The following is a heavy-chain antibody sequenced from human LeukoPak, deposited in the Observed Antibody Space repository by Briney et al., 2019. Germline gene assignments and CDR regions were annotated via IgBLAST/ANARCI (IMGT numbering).Heavy chain of an antibody. V-gene: IGHV1-69*01. CDR3: ARETTAPNHAFDI. D-gene: IGHD4-17*01. CDR2: IIPIFGTA. CDR1: GGTFSSYA. Sequence: SVKVSCKASGGTFSSYATSLVRQAPGQGLEWMGGIIPIFGTANYAQKFQGRVTITADESTSTAYMELSSLRSQDTAVYYCARETTAPNHAFDIWGQGTMVTVSS. J-gene: IGHJ3*02.